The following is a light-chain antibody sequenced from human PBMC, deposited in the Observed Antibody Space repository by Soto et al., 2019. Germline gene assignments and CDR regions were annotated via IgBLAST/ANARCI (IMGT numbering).Light chain of an antibody. CDR3: SAWDNILNAWV. J-gene: IGLJ3*02. CDR2: SNI. Sequence: QSALTQPPSASGTPGQRVTISCSGGISNIGSNTVNWYQQLPGTAPRLLIYSNIYRPSGIPDRISGSYSGTSASLAISGLQSEDEADYYCSAWDNILNAWVFGGGTKLTVL. CDR1: ISNIGSNT. V-gene: IGLV1-44*01.